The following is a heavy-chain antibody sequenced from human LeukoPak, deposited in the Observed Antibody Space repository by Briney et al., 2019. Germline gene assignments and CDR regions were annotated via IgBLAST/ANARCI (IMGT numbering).Heavy chain of an antibody. V-gene: IGHV4-39*01. CDR1: GGSISSSSYY. CDR3: ATSGRDIAAAGRGPPSFDY. J-gene: IGHJ4*02. CDR2: IYYSGST. Sequence: SQTLSLTCTVSGGSISSSSYYWGWIRQPPGKGLEWIVSIYYSGSTYYNPSLKSRVTISVYTSKNQFSLKLSSVTAADTAVYYCATSGRDIAAAGRGPPSFDYWGQGTLVTVSS. D-gene: IGHD6-13*01.